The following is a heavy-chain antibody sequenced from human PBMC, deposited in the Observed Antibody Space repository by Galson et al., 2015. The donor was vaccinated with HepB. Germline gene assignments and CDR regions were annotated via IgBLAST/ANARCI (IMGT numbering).Heavy chain of an antibody. Sequence: SLRLSCAASGFTFINSAMSWVRQSPGKGLEWVSTISGSGSTYYTDSVKGRFTISRDTSENTLYLRMNSLRAEDTALYFCAKVYGVASLLLRSRHFFDSWGQGTLVTVSS. V-gene: IGHV3-23*01. J-gene: IGHJ4*02. CDR2: ISGSGST. CDR3: AKVYGVASLLLRSRHFFDS. D-gene: IGHD5-12*01. CDR1: GFTFINSA.